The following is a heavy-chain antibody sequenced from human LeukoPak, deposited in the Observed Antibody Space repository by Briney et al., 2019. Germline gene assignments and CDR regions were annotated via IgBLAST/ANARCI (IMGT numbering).Heavy chain of an antibody. Sequence: ASVKVSCEASGYTFTGYYIHWLRQAPGQGLEWMGWVIPNSGGTNYAQKFQGRVTMTRDTSISTAYMELSRLRYDDTAFYYCARGEVVVGTDHWGQGTLVTVSS. CDR2: VIPNSGGT. D-gene: IGHD2-15*01. V-gene: IGHV1-2*02. CDR3: ARGEVVVGTDH. J-gene: IGHJ4*02. CDR1: GYTFTGYY.